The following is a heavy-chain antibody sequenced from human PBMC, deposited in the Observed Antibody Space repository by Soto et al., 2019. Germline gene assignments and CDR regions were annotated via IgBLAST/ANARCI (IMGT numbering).Heavy chain of an antibody. D-gene: IGHD2-15*01. CDR3: ASDRSGGSCYSGFYCAFDI. Sequence: ASVKVSCKASGGTFSSYTISWVRQAPGQGLEWMGRIIPILGIANYAQKFQGRVTITADKSTSTAYMELSSLRSEDTAVYYCASDRSGGSCYSGFYCAFDIWGQGTMVTVSS. CDR2: IIPILGIA. J-gene: IGHJ3*02. CDR1: GGTFSSYT. V-gene: IGHV1-69*02.